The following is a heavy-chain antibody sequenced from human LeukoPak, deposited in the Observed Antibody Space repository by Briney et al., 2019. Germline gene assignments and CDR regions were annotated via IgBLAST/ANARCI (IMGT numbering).Heavy chain of an antibody. CDR1: GYTLTELS. D-gene: IGHD6-25*01. V-gene: IGHV1-24*01. CDR2: FDPEDGET. CDR3: VRARYSSAWFDS. Sequence: ASVKVSCKVSGYTLTELSMHWVRQAPGKGLEWMGDFDPEDGETIYAQKFQGRVNMTSDTPMTTAYMDLNSLKSDDTAVYYCVRARYSSAWFDSWGHGTLVIVSS. J-gene: IGHJ5*01.